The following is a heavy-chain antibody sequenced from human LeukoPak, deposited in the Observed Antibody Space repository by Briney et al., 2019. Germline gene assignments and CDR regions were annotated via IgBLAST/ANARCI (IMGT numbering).Heavy chain of an antibody. D-gene: IGHD3-22*01. Sequence: PGGSLRLSCAASGFTFDDYGMSWVRQVSGKGLEWVSSISSSSSYIYYADSVKGRFTISRDNAKNSLYLQMNSLRAEDTAVYYCARDPSHYYDSSGYYAEPWFDPWGQGTLVTVSS. CDR3: ARDPSHYYDSSGYYAEPWFDP. CDR2: ISSSSSYI. CDR1: GFTFDDYG. J-gene: IGHJ5*02. V-gene: IGHV3-21*01.